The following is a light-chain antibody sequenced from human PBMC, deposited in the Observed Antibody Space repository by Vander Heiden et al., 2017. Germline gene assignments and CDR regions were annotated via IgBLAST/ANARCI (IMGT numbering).Light chain of an antibody. J-gene: IGKJ4*01. V-gene: IGKV4-1*01. CDR1: QSVLYSSNNKNY. CDR2: WAP. CDR3: QQYYSTPPT. Sequence: DIVMTQSPDSLAVSLGERATINCKSSQSVLYSSNNKNYSAWYQQKPGQPPKLLIYWAPTRESGVPDRFSGSGSGTDFTLTISSLQAEDVAVYYCQQYYSTPPTFGGGTKVEIK.